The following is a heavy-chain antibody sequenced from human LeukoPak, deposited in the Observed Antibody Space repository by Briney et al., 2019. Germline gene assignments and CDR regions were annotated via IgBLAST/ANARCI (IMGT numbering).Heavy chain of an antibody. CDR3: ARAAARGYCSGGSCYSYAFDI. Sequence: GASVKVSCKASGNTFSSYFIHWVRQAPGHGLEWMGIISPSGGTTSYAQEFQGRVTMSRDTSTSTVYMELSSLRSEDTAVYYCARAAARGYCSGGSCYSYAFDIWGQGTMVTVSS. V-gene: IGHV1-46*01. CDR2: ISPSGGTT. J-gene: IGHJ3*02. CDR1: GNTFSSYF. D-gene: IGHD2-15*01.